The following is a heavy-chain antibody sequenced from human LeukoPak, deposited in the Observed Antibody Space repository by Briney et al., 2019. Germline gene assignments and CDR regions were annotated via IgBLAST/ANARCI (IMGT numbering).Heavy chain of an antibody. Sequence: PSETLSLTCTVFGGSVTSSSYYWGWIRQPPGKGLEWIGSIYYSGSTYYNPSLKSRVTISVDTSKNQFSLKLSSVTAADTAVYYCAKYYDFWSGPWGQGTLVTVSS. CDR1: GGSVTSSSYY. V-gene: IGHV4-39*07. CDR3: AKYYDFWSGP. D-gene: IGHD3-3*01. J-gene: IGHJ5*02. CDR2: IYYSGST.